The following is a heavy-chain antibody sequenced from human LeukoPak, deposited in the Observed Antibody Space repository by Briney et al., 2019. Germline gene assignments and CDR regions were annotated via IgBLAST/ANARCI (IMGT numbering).Heavy chain of an antibody. V-gene: IGHV1-46*01. CDR3: ARDYHGSGSLTTFDS. Sequence: ASVKVSCKASGYTFTSFFMHWVRQAPGQGLEWMGIINPRGGSATSAQRFQGRLTVTRDTSASTVYMELSSLTSEDTAVYYCARDYHGSGSLTTFDSWGQGTLVTVSS. D-gene: IGHD3-10*01. J-gene: IGHJ4*02. CDR2: INPRGGSA. CDR1: GYTFTSFF.